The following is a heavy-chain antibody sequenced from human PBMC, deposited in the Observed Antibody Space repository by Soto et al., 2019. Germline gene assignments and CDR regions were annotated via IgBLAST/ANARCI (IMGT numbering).Heavy chain of an antibody. CDR1: GFTFSSYG. V-gene: IGHV3-30*18. Sequence: PGGSLRLSCAASGFTFSSYGIHWVRQAPGKGLEWVAVISYDGSNKYYADSVKGRFTISRDNSKNTLYLQMNSLRAEDTAVYYCAKGDTAMADYYYYGMDVWGQGTTVTVSS. CDR2: ISYDGSNK. D-gene: IGHD5-18*01. CDR3: AKGDTAMADYYYYGMDV. J-gene: IGHJ6*02.